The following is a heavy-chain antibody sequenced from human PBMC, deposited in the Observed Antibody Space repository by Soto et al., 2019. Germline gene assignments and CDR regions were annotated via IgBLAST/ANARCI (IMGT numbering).Heavy chain of an antibody. CDR1: GGSISSYY. D-gene: IGHD6-13*01. CDR2: IYYSGST. Sequence: SETLSLTCTVSGGSISSYYWSWIRQPPGKGLEWIGYIYYSGSTNYNPSLKSRVTISVDTSKNQFSLKLSSVTAADTAVYYCVKGLPPLLIAAAGTLHFQHWGQGTLVTVSS. CDR3: VKGLPPLLIAAAGTLHFQH. J-gene: IGHJ1*01. V-gene: IGHV4-59*08.